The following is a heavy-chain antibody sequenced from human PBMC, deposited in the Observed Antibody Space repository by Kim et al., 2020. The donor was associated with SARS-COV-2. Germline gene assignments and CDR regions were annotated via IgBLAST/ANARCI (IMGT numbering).Heavy chain of an antibody. D-gene: IGHD6-13*01. J-gene: IGHJ6*02. V-gene: IGHV3-48*03. Sequence: GGSLRLSCAASGFTFSSYEMNWVRQAPGKGLEWVSYIRSRGSTRYYADSVKGRFTISRDNAKNSLYLQMNSRRAEDTAVYYCARGGKQQLVLLYYYYYYGMDVWGQGTTVTVSS. CDR1: GFTFSSYE. CDR3: ARGGKQQLVLLYYYYYYGMDV. CDR2: IRSRGSTR.